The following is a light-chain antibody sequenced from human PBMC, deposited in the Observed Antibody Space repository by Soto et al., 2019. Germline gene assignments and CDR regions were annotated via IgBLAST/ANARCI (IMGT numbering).Light chain of an antibody. J-gene: IGKJ1*01. V-gene: IGKV3-15*01. CDR3: QQYNTYSRT. Sequence: EIVMTQSPATLSVSPGGRATLSCRASQSISDTLAWYQQKPGQAPRLLIYSASRRATGFPARFSGSGSGTDFTLTISSLQSEDFAVYYCQQYNTYSRTFGQGTKVDI. CDR2: SAS. CDR1: QSISDT.